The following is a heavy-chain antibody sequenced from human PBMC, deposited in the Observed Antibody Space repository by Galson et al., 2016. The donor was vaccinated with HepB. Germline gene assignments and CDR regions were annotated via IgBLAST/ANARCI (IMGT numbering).Heavy chain of an antibody. CDR2: INPSGGST. V-gene: IGHV1-46*01. D-gene: IGHD6-19*01. CDR3: ARGTYSSGPPWFDP. CDR1: GYSFTSYY. J-gene: IGHJ5*02. Sequence: SVKVSCKASGYSFTSYYMHWVRQAPGQGLEWMGMINPSGGSTSYAQNFQGRVTMTWDTSTSTVYMELSSLRSDDTAVYYCARGTYSSGPPWFDPWGQGTLVTVSS.